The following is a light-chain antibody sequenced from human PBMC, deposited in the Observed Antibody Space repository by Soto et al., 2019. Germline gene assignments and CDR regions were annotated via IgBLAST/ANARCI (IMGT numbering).Light chain of an antibody. Sequence: EIVLTQSPGTLSLSPGERATLSCRASQSVSSSYLAWYQQKPGQAPRLLIYGASSRATGIPDRFSGSGSGTDFTLTISRLEPEDFAVYYCPQYGSSPPHTFGQGTKLEIK. CDR3: PQYGSSPPHT. CDR1: QSVSSSY. J-gene: IGKJ2*01. V-gene: IGKV3-20*01. CDR2: GAS.